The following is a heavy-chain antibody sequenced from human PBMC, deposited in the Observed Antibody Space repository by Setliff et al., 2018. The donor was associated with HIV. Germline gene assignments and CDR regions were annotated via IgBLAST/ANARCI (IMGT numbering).Heavy chain of an antibody. CDR1: GGSISSHY. Sequence: PSETLSLTCTVSGGSISSHYWSWIRQPAGKGLEWIGRIYTTGSTNYNPSLKSRVTISVDTSKNQFSLKLTSVTAADTALYYCARLRGYFYGHGRYFDNWGQGALVTVSS. V-gene: IGHV4-4*07. D-gene: IGHD5-18*01. CDR3: ARLRGYFYGHGRYFDN. J-gene: IGHJ4*02. CDR2: IYTTGST.